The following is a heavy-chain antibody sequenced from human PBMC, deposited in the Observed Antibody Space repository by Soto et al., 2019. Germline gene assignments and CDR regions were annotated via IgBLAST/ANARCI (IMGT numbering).Heavy chain of an antibody. D-gene: IGHD3-16*01. V-gene: IGHV4-59*08. Sequence: SETLSLTCTVSGGSISSYYWSWIRQPPGKGLEWIGYIYYSGSTNYNPSLKSRVTISVDTSKNQFSLKLSSVTAADTAVYYCARHLWGGAFDIWGQGTMVTVSS. CDR2: IYYSGST. CDR3: ARHLWGGAFDI. CDR1: GGSISSYY. J-gene: IGHJ3*02.